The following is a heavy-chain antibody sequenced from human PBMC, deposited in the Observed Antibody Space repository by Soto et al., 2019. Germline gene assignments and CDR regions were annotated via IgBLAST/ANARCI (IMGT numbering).Heavy chain of an antibody. Sequence: QVQLQESGPGLVKPSQTLSLTCTVSGGSISSGGYYWSWIRQHPGKGLEWIGYIYYSGSTYYNPSLKSRVTRSVEPSKNPLPLKRGSVTAADTAVYYCARVGRGAYYYYGMGVWGQGTTVTVSS. CDR1: GGSISSGGYY. J-gene: IGHJ6*02. D-gene: IGHD1-26*01. V-gene: IGHV4-31*03. CDR3: ARVGRGAYYYYGMGV. CDR2: IYYSGST.